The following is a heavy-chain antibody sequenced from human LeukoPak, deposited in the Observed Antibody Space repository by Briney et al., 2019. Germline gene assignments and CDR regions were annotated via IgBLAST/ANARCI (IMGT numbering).Heavy chain of an antibody. J-gene: IGHJ4*02. V-gene: IGHV1-3*01. CDR2: INAGNGNT. CDR1: GYSFARFA. D-gene: IGHD6-19*01. Sequence: ASVKVSCKASGYSFARFAMHWVRQAPGQRLEWMGWINAGNGNTRYSQNFQGRVTMTTDTSTSTAYMELRSLRSDDTAVYYCARSGQPGYSSGWCDYWGQGTLVTVSS. CDR3: ARSGQPGYSSGWCDY.